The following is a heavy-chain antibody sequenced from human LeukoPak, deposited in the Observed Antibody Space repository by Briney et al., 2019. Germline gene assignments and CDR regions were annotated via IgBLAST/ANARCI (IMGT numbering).Heavy chain of an antibody. CDR2: IYYSGST. CDR3: ARGEDSSGYANDY. CDR1: GGSVSSGSYY. J-gene: IGHJ4*02. V-gene: IGHV4-61*03. Sequence: PSETLSLTCTVSGGSVSSGSYYWSWIRQPPGKGLEWIGYIYYSGSTNYNPSLKSRVTISVDTFKNHFSLKLSSVTAADTAVYYCARGEDSSGYANDYWGQGTLVTVSS. D-gene: IGHD3-22*01.